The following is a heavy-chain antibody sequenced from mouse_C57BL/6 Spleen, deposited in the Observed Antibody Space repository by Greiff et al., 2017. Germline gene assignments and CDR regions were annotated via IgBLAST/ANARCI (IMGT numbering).Heavy chain of an antibody. J-gene: IGHJ3*01. V-gene: IGHV14-2*01. CDR1: GFNIKDYY. Sequence: EVKLQESGAELVKPGASVKLSCTASGFNIKDYYMHWVKQRTEQGLEWIGRIDPEDGETKYAPKFQGKATITADTSSNTAYLQLSRLTSEDTAGYYCARYYYDYDGAWFAYWGQGTLVTVSA. CDR2: IDPEDGET. CDR3: ARYYYDYDGAWFAY. D-gene: IGHD2-4*01.